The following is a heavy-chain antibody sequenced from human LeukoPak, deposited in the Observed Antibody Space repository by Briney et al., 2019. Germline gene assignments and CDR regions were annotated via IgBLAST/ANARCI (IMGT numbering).Heavy chain of an antibody. Sequence: RPSETLSLTCTVSGGSISSSSYYWGWIRQPPGKGLEWIGSIYYSGSTYYNPSLKSRVTISVDTSKNQFSLKLSSVTAADTAVYYCARDGPERYYYDSSGPDYWGQGTLVTVSS. CDR1: GGSISSSSYY. J-gene: IGHJ4*02. V-gene: IGHV4-39*02. D-gene: IGHD3-22*01. CDR3: ARDGPERYYYDSSGPDY. CDR2: IYYSGST.